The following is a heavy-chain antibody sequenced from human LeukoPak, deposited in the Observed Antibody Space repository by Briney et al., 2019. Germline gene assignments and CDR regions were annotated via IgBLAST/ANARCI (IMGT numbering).Heavy chain of an antibody. J-gene: IGHJ6*02. CDR3: TKFYYDVLTGYRGMDV. CDR2: IRSKADDFAT. CDR1: GFTFSASA. V-gene: IGHV3-73*01. D-gene: IGHD3-9*01. Sequence: GGSLRLSCAASGFTFSASAMHWVRQASGKGLEWVGRIRSKADDFATAYAASVKGRFLISRDGSKNTAYLQMNSLKTEDTAVYYCTKFYYDVLTGYRGMDVWGQGTTVTVSS.